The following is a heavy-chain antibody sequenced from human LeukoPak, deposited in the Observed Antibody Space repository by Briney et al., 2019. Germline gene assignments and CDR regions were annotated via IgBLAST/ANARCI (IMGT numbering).Heavy chain of an antibody. CDR1: GYTFTSYY. Sequence: ASVTVSCKASGYTFTSYYMHWVRQAPGQGLEWMGIINPSGGSTSYAQKFQGRVTMTRDTSTSTVYMELSSLRSEDTAVYYCARDFAPYDLWSGYCDYWGQGTLVTVSS. J-gene: IGHJ4*02. CDR3: ARDFAPYDLWSGYCDY. CDR2: INPSGGST. D-gene: IGHD3-3*01. V-gene: IGHV1-46*01.